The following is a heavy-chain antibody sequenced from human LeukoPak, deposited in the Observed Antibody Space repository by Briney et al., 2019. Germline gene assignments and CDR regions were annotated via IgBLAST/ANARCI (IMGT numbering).Heavy chain of an antibody. CDR1: GFTFSSYW. V-gene: IGHV3-7*01. Sequence: PGGSLRLSCAASGFTFSSYWMSWVRQAPGKGLEWVANIKQDGSEKYYVDSVKGRFTISRDNAKNSLYLQMNSLRAEDTAVYYCARGVGSGSYWPFGYWGQGTLVTVSS. CDR2: IKQDGSEK. D-gene: IGHD1-26*01. CDR3: ARGVGSGSYWPFGY. J-gene: IGHJ4*02.